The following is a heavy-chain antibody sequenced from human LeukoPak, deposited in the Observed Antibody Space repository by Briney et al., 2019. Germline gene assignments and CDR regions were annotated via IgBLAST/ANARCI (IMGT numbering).Heavy chain of an antibody. CDR1: GGSIRSYY. Sequence: PSETLSLTCTVSGGSIRSYYWSWIRQPAGKGLEYIGRIHTSGSTNYNPSLKSRVTMSLDTSKNQFSLKLRSVTAADTAVYYCARDPGADSSGWYRGYWGQGTLVTVSS. CDR3: ARDPGADSSGWYRGY. CDR2: IHTSGST. D-gene: IGHD6-19*01. V-gene: IGHV4-4*07. J-gene: IGHJ4*02.